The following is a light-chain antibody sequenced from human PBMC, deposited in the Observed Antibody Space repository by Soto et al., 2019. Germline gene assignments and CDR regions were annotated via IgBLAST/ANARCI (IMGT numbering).Light chain of an antibody. J-gene: IGKJ4*01. CDR2: GAS. Sequence: EIVLTQSPGTLSLSPGERATLSCMASQTVRSDFAWYQHKPGQAPRLLIYGASTRATGIPARFSGSGSGTEFTLTISSLQSEDFAVYYCQQYNNWPLTFGGGTKVDIK. CDR3: QQYNNWPLT. CDR1: QTVRSD. V-gene: IGKV3-15*01.